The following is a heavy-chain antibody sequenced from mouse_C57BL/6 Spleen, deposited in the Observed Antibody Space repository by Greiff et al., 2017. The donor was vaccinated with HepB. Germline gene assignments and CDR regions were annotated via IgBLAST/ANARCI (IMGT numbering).Heavy chain of an antibody. CDR3: VRGYGSSSWFAY. CDR2: INPGSGGT. V-gene: IGHV1-54*01. D-gene: IGHD1-1*01. Sequence: QVQLQQSGAELVRPGTSVKVSCTASGYAFTNYLIEWVKQRPGQGLEWIGVINPGSGGTNYNEKFKGKATLTADKSSSTAYMQLSSLTSGDSAVYFCVRGYGSSSWFAYWGQGNLVTVSA. CDR1: GYAFTNYL. J-gene: IGHJ3*01.